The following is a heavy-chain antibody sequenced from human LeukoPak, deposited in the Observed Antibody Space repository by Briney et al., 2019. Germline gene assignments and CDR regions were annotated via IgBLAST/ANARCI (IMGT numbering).Heavy chain of an antibody. D-gene: IGHD6-13*01. J-gene: IGHJ4*02. Sequence: GGSLRLSCAASGFTFSTYWMSWVRQAPGKGLEWVANLKQDGSEKYYVDSVKGRFTISRDNAKTSLYLQMNSLRAEDTAMYYCARDSAGNDYWGQGTLVTVSS. V-gene: IGHV3-7*01. CDR3: ARDSAGNDY. CDR1: GFTFSTYW. CDR2: LKQDGSEK.